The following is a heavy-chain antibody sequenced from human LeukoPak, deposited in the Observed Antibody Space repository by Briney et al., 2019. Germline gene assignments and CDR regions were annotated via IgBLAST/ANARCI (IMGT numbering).Heavy chain of an antibody. V-gene: IGHV3-21*01. CDR2: ITSSSHYI. CDR3: AKDQARLCGDCDDY. Sequence: GGSLRLSCAATGFTFNIYSMNWVRQAPGKGLEWVSRITSSSHYIYYADSVKGRFTISRDNAKNSLYLDMSSLRADDTAVYYCAKDQARLCGDCDDYWGQGTLVTVSS. CDR1: GFTFNIYS. D-gene: IGHD2-21*02. J-gene: IGHJ4*02.